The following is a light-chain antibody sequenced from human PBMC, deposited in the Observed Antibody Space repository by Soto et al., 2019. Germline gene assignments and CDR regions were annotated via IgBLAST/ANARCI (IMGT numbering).Light chain of an antibody. J-gene: IGLJ1*01. CDR2: AVS. V-gene: IGLV2-14*03. Sequence: QSALTQPASVSGSPGQSITISCSGTSSDIGSYDHVAWYQQFPGKIPKLIIYAVSDRPSGVSDRFSGSKSGISASLTISGLQTEDEADYYCISYTDRQSYLFGTGTKVTVL. CDR3: ISYTDRQSYL. CDR1: SSDIGSYDH.